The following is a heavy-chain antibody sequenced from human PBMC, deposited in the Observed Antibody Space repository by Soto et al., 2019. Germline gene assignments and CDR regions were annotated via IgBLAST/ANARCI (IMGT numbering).Heavy chain of an antibody. CDR1: GYTFTSSD. D-gene: IGHD3-10*01. Sequence: QVQLVQSGAEVKKPGASVKVSCKASGYTFTSSDINWVRQATGQGLKWMGWMNPNSGNTGYAQKFQGRVTMTRNTSISTAYMELSSLRSEDTAVYYCARGRRDAMVLDPDYYYYYRDVWGKGTTVTVSS. CDR2: MNPNSGNT. J-gene: IGHJ6*03. V-gene: IGHV1-8*01. CDR3: ARGRRDAMVLDPDYYYYYRDV.